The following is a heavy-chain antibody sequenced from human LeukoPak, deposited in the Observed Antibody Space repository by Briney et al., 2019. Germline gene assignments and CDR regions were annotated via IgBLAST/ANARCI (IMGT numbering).Heavy chain of an antibody. J-gene: IGHJ4*02. CDR1: GFTFSDYA. Sequence: PGRSLRLSCTGSGFTFSDYAMTWVRQAPGKGLEWVSGIRGSGGITYYTDSVKGRFTISRDNSKNTLYLQMNSLRAEDTAAYHCAKGRNEDGDAALNYWGQGTLVTVSS. CDR3: AKGRNEDGDAALNY. V-gene: IGHV3-23*01. D-gene: IGHD4-17*01. CDR2: IRGSGGIT.